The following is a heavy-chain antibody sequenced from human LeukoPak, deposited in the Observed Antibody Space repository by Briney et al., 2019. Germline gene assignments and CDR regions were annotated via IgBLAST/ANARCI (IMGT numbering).Heavy chain of an antibody. CDR3: ATRNNLEY. J-gene: IGHJ4*02. Sequence: HPGGSLRLSCTVSGLTFSGHWMNWVRQAPGKGLEWVANIKYDGTEKHYVASVEGRFTISRDNAKESVYLQMSNLRAEDTAVYYCATRNNLEYWGQGILVTVSS. CDR2: IKYDGTEK. V-gene: IGHV3-7*01. CDR1: GLTFSGHW.